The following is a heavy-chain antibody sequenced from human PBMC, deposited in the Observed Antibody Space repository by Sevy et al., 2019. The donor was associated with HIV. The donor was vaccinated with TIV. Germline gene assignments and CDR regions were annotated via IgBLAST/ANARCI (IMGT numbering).Heavy chain of an antibody. J-gene: IGHJ2*01. Sequence: SETLSLTCTVSGDSITNGDYYWTWIRQHPGKDLEWIGYIYYTGSTYYNPSLESRLTMSIDTSKNQFSLRLTSVTAADTAIYYCARGDTVLPTGGFDLWGRGTLVTVSS. D-gene: IGHD2-8*02. V-gene: IGHV4-31*03. CDR3: ARGDTVLPTGGFDL. CDR1: GDSITNGDYY. CDR2: IYYTGST.